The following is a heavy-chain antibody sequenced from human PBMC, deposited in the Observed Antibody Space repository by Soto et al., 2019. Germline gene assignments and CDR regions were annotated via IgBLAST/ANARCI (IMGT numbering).Heavy chain of an antibody. CDR3: AKEAHDVLRYFDWPNFDY. CDR2: ISGSGGST. D-gene: IGHD3-9*01. Sequence: PGGSMRLSSAAAGLNFISYAMSWVRQAPGKGLEWVSAISGSGGSTYYADSVKGRFTISRDNSKNTLYLQMNSLRAEDTAVYYCAKEAHDVLRYFDWPNFDYWGQGTLDTVSS. CDR1: GLNFISYA. V-gene: IGHV3-23*01. J-gene: IGHJ4*02.